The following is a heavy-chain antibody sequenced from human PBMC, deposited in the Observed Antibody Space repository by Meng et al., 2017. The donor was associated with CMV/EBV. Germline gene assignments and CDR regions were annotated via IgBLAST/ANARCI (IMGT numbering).Heavy chain of an antibody. CDR2: IYYSGGT. CDR1: GGSVSSGSYY. J-gene: IGHJ6*02. Sequence: ESLKISCTVSGGSVSSGSYYWSWIRQPPGKGLEWIGYIYYSGGTNYNPSLKSRVTISVDTSKNQFSLKLSSVTAADTAVYYCARVRYYDFWSGYSERDYYYYGMDVWGQGTTVTVSS. D-gene: IGHD3-3*01. V-gene: IGHV4-61*01. CDR3: ARVRYYDFWSGYSERDYYYYGMDV.